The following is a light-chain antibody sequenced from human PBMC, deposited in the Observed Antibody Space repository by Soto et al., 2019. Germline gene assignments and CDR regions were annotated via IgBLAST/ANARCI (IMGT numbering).Light chain of an antibody. Sequence: SYVLTQRPSVSVAPEKTARITCGGDNIGDKAGHWYQHRPGQAPVLVIYYDFERPSGIHERFSGSNSGNTATLIISRVEAGDEADYYCQVWDTTNDHPIFGGGTKLTVL. CDR3: QVWDTTNDHPI. J-gene: IGLJ2*01. V-gene: IGLV3-21*04. CDR2: YDF. CDR1: NIGDKA.